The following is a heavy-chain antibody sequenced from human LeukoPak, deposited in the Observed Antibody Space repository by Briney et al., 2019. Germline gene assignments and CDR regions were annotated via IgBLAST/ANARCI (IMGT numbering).Heavy chain of an antibody. CDR2: IKQDGSEK. CDR3: AQGLTIFGVVGDAFDI. D-gene: IGHD3-3*01. J-gene: IGHJ3*02. V-gene: IGHV3-7*01. CDR1: GFTFSSYW. Sequence: GGSLRLSCAASGFTFSSYWMSWVRQAPGEGLEWVANIKQDGSEKYYVDSVKGRFTISRDNAKNSLYLQMNSLRAEDTAVYYCAQGLTIFGVVGDAFDIWGQGTMVTVSS.